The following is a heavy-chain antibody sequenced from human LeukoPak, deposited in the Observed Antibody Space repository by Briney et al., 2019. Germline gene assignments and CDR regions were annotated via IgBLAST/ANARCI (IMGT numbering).Heavy chain of an antibody. CDR3: ARDIFYFDY. D-gene: IGHD2-15*01. CDR1: GGSISSASYY. V-gene: IGHV4-61*02. J-gene: IGHJ4*02. CDR2: IYTSGRT. Sequence: SETVSLTCTVSGGSISSASYYWSWIRQPAGKGLEWIGRIYTSGRTTYNPSLQSRVTISVDTSTKQVSLTLDSVTAADTATYYCARDIFYFDYWGQGIQVTVSS.